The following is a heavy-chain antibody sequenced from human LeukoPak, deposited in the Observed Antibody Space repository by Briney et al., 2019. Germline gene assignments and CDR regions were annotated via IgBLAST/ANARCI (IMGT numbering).Heavy chain of an antibody. V-gene: IGHV3-64*01. J-gene: IGHJ3*02. CDR3: ARSNDYGGNSWEAFDI. CDR2: ISTDGSRT. CDR1: GFSFSTYA. Sequence: PGGSLRLSCAASGFSFSTYAIHWVRQAPGKGLEYVSAISTDGSRTYYGNSVKGRFTISRDNSKNTVYLQMGSLRAEDMAVYYCARSNDYGGNSWEAFDIWGQGTMVTVSS. D-gene: IGHD4-23*01.